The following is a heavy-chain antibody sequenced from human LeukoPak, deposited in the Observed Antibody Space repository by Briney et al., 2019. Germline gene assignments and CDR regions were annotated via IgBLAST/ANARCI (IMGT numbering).Heavy chain of an antibody. CDR3: ARFGRKYQLLYNTFDY. V-gene: IGHV1-69*13. Sequence: SVKVSCKASGGTFSSYAISRVRQAPGQGLEWMGGIIPIFGTANYAQKFQGRVTITADESTSTAYMELSSLRSEDTAVYYCARFGRKYQLLYNTFDYWGQGTLVTVSS. CDR2: IIPIFGTA. J-gene: IGHJ4*02. D-gene: IGHD2-2*02. CDR1: GGTFSSYA.